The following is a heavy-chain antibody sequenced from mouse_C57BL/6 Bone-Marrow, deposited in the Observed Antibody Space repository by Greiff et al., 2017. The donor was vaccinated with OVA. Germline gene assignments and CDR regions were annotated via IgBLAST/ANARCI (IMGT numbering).Heavy chain of an antibody. CDR2: IDPSDSYT. J-gene: IGHJ1*03. V-gene: IGHV1-50*01. Sequence: QVQLKQPGAELVKPGASVKLSCKASGYTFTSYWMQWVKQRPGQGLEWIGEIDPSDSYTNYNQKFKGKATLTVDTSSSTAYMQLSSLTSEDSAVYYCARNYYGSTLWYFDVWGTGTTVTVSS. D-gene: IGHD1-1*01. CDR1: GYTFTSYW. CDR3: ARNYYGSTLWYFDV.